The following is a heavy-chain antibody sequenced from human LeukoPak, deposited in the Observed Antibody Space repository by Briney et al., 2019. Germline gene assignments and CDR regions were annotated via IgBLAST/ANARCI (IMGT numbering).Heavy chain of an antibody. J-gene: IGHJ4*02. CDR1: GGSISSSGYY. Sequence: SETLSLTCTVSGGSISSSGYYGGWIRQPPGKGLEWIGSIYYSGSTYYNPSLKSRVTISVDTSKNQFSLRLSSVTAADTAVYYCARDRRFGELKQLDCWGQGTLATVSS. CDR2: IYYSGST. V-gene: IGHV4-39*07. CDR3: ARDRRFGELKQLDC. D-gene: IGHD3-10*01.